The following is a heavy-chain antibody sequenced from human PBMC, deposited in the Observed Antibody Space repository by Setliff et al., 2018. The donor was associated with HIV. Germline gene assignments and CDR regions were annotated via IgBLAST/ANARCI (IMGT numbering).Heavy chain of an antibody. CDR3: AKDGDYRSGDYDAFDI. V-gene: IGHV3-30*02. J-gene: IGHJ3*02. D-gene: IGHD6-25*01. Sequence: PGGSLRLSCAASGFNLRTSGIHWVRQAPDKGLEWVAFINYDENSEYYADSVKGRVTISRDNFRNTVDLQMNNLRPEDTAVYYCAKDGDYRSGDYDAFDIWGQGTMVTVSS. CDR2: INYDENSE. CDR1: GFNLRTSG.